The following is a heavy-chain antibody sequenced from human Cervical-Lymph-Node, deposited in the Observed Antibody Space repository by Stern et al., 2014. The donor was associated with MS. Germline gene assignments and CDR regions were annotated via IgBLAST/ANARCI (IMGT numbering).Heavy chain of an antibody. CDR3: ARDQRGITIFGVVTDYYYLGMDV. Sequence: VQLVQSGAEVKKPGASVKVSCKTSGYTFTGYYIHWVRQAPGQGLEWMARINPNTGGPKYAQKFQGRVTMSRDTSISTAYVELSSLTSDVTAVYYCARDQRGITIFGVVTDYYYLGMDVWGQGTTVTVSS. CDR2: INPNTGGP. D-gene: IGHD3-3*01. J-gene: IGHJ6*02. CDR1: GYTFTGYY. V-gene: IGHV1-2*06.